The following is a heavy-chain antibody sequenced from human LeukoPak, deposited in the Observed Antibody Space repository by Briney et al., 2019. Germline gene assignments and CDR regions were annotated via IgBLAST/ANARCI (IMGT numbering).Heavy chain of an antibody. J-gene: IGHJ6*02. V-gene: IGHV1-69*13. CDR2: IIPIFGTT. CDR3: ARGTSGYSYGYFYYYAMDV. CDR1: GGTFSNYA. Sequence: SVKVSCKASGGTFSNYAISWVRQAPGQGLERMGGIIPIFGTTNYAQKFQGRVTITADASTNTAYMELSILRSEDTAVYYCARGTSGYSYGYFYYYAMDVWGQGTTVTVSS. D-gene: IGHD5-18*01.